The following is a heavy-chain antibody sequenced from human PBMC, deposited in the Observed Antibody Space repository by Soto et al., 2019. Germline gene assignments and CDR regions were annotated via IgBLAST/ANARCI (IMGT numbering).Heavy chain of an antibody. V-gene: IGHV3-13*01. J-gene: IGHJ6*03. D-gene: IGHD3-10*01. CDR3: ARGFGSFYSMAV. Sequence: EVQLVESGGGLVQPGGSLRLSCAASGFTFSSYDMHWVRQAPGRGLEWVSVIGTAGDTSYRGSVKGRFTISREKANNSLYLQMNSLLAGDPAVYYCARGFGSFYSMAVWGKGTTVTVSS. CDR1: GFTFSSYD. CDR2: IGTAGDT.